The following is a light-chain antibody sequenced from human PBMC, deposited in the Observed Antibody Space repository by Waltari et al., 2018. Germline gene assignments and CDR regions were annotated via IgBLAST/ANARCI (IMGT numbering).Light chain of an antibody. CDR2: GKD. Sequence: RRLPGTAPTLCRSGKDERSSGVPDRFSGSKSGTSASLAMTGLQSDDEADYYCQSYDNILSGGVFGGGTKLTGL. CDR3: QSYDNILSGGV. J-gene: IGLJ2*01. V-gene: IGLV1-40*01.